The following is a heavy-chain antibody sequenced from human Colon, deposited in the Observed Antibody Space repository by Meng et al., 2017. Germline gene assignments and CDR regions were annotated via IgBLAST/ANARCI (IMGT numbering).Heavy chain of an antibody. D-gene: IGHD3-9*01. J-gene: IGHJ4*02. CDR1: GYIFRSYG. Sequence: QVQLVQSGTEVKKPGASVKVSCKASGYIFRSYGFSWVRQAPGQGLEWMGWINAGNGNTKYSQKFQGRVTITRDTSASTAYMELSSLTSEDTAVYYCTSPIYWGQGTLVTVSS. CDR3: TSPIY. CDR2: INAGNGNT. V-gene: IGHV1-18*01.